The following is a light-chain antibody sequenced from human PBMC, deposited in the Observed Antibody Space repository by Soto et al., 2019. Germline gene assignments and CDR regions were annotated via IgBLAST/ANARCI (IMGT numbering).Light chain of an antibody. J-gene: IGKJ3*01. CDR2: GAS. CDR1: QSVSSSY. Sequence: EIVLTQSPGTLSLSPGERATLSCRASQSVSSSYLAWYQQKPGQAPRLLIYGASSRATGIPDRFSGSGSGTDITLTISRLEPKDFAVYYCQQYGSSPFTFGPGTKVHIK. CDR3: QQYGSSPFT. V-gene: IGKV3-20*01.